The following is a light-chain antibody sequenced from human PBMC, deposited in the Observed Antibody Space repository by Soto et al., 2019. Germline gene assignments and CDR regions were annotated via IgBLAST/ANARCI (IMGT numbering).Light chain of an antibody. CDR3: QQYGSSPET. Sequence: EIVLTQSPGTLSLSPGERATLSCRASQSVGSSYSAWYQQKPGQAPRLVIYGASSRATGIPDRFSGSGSGTDFTLTISRLEPEDFAVYYCQQYGSSPETFGQGTKVEIK. J-gene: IGKJ1*01. CDR1: QSVGSSY. CDR2: GAS. V-gene: IGKV3-20*01.